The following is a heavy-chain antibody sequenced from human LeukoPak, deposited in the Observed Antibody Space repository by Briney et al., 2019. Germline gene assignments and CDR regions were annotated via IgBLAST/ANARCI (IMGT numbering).Heavy chain of an antibody. J-gene: IGHJ5*02. D-gene: IGHD6-6*01. CDR3: ASRIAARPVRRFDP. V-gene: IGHV4-59*12. CDR1: GGSISSYY. CDR2: IYYSGST. Sequence: SETLSLTCTVSGGSISSYYWSWIRQPPGKGLEWIGYIYYSGSTNYNPSLKSRVTISVDKSKNQFSLKLSSVTAADTAVYYRASRIAARPVRRFDPWGQGTLVTVSS.